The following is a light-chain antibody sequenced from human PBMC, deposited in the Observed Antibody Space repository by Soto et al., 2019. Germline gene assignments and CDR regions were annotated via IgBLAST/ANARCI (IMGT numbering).Light chain of an antibody. CDR2: DVN. J-gene: IGLJ1*01. CDR1: SSVVGGYNS. Sequence: QSVLNQPASGSGSPGPSITISLPGTSSVVGGYNSVSWYQQYPGKAPKLMIHDVNSRPSGVSYRFSGSKSGNTASLTISGLQAEDEADYYCSSYTSSSSYVFGSGTKVTVL. CDR3: SSYTSSSSYV. V-gene: IGLV2-14*01.